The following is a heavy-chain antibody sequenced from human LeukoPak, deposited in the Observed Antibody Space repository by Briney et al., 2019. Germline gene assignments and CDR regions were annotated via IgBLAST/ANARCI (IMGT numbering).Heavy chain of an antibody. V-gene: IGHV1-8*01. CDR3: ARGLNYYGSGSYSEADY. CDR2: MNPNSGNT. D-gene: IGHD3-10*01. CDR1: GYTFTSYD. Sequence: GASVKVSCKASGYTFTSYDINWVRQATGQGLEWMGWMNPNSGNTGYAQKFQCRVTMTRNTSISTAYMELSSLRSEDTAVYYCARGLNYYGSGSYSEADYWGQGTLVTVSS. J-gene: IGHJ4*02.